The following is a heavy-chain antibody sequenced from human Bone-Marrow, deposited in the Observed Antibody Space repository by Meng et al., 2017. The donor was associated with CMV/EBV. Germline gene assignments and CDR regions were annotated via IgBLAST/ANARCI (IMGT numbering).Heavy chain of an antibody. Sequence: VLLVESGGYSVKAGGYLGLYCAGSGFTFSNAWMSWVRQAPGKGLEWVGRIKSKTDGETADYNAPVKGRFTISRDDSKNTLYLQMNSLKTEDTAIYYCIWNDLGDYWGQGTLVTVSS. V-gene: IGHV3-15*01. D-gene: IGHD1-1*01. CDR3: IWNDLGDY. J-gene: IGHJ4*02. CDR1: GFTFSNAW. CDR2: IKSKTDGETA.